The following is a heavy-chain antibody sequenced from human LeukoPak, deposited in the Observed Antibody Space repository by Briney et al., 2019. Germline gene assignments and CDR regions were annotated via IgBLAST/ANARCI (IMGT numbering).Heavy chain of an antibody. Sequence: GGSPRLSCAASGFTFSSYAMHWVRQAPGKGLEWVAVISYDGSNKYYADSVKGRFTISRDNSKNTLYLQMNSLRAEDTAVYYCARDLLSFLVVVVAATPYFDYWGQGTLVTVSS. D-gene: IGHD2-15*01. J-gene: IGHJ4*02. CDR1: GFTFSSYA. V-gene: IGHV3-30*04. CDR2: ISYDGSNK. CDR3: ARDLLSFLVVVVAATPYFDY.